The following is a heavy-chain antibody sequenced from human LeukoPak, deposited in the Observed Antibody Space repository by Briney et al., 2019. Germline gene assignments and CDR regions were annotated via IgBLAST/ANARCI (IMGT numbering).Heavy chain of an antibody. Sequence: ASVKVSCEASGYTFTTYGISWVRQAPGQGLEWMGSINTYNGNTNYAQILQGRVTMTTDTSTSTAYMELRSLRSDDTAVYYCASLKLPVWGKGTTVTVSS. J-gene: IGHJ6*04. D-gene: IGHD1-7*01. CDR3: ASLKLPV. CDR1: GYTFTTYG. CDR2: INTYNGNT. V-gene: IGHV1-18*01.